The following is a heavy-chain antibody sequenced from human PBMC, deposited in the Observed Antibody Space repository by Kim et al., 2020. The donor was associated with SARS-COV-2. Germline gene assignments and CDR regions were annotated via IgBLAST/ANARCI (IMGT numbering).Heavy chain of an antibody. Sequence: ARTVQSRLTIPRDNSTKTLCLEMNSLRADDTALYYCAKGKSNNWSFLDYWGQGTLVTVSS. CDR3: AKGKSNNWSFLDY. V-gene: IGHV3-23*01. D-gene: IGHD1-1*01. J-gene: IGHJ4*02.